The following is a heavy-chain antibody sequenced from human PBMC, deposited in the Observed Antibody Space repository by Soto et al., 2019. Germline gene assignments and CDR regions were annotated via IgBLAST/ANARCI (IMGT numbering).Heavy chain of an antibody. J-gene: IGHJ5*02. Sequence: QVQLQESGPGLVKPSETLSLTCTVSGGSISTYYWSWIRQPPGKGLEWIGYIQYSGSTNFNPSLNSRLTMSVDTSKNQFSLRLSSVPAADTAVYYCTGGRALDPWGQGTLVTVSS. CDR2: IQYSGST. CDR1: GGSISTYY. V-gene: IGHV4-59*01. CDR3: TGGRALDP.